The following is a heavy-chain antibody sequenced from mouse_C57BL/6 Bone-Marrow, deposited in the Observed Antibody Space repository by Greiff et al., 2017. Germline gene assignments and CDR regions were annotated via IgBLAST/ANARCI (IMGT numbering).Heavy chain of an antibody. CDR2: SRNKANDYTT. CDR1: GFTFSDFY. V-gene: IGHV7-1*01. Sequence: EVKLVESGGGLVQSGRSLRLSCATSGFTFSDFYMEWVRQAPGKGLEWIAASRNKANDYTTEYSASVKGRFIVSRDTSQSILYLQMNALRAEDTAIYYCARDARDSSGLFYAMDYGGQGTSVTVSS. D-gene: IGHD3-2*02. J-gene: IGHJ4*01. CDR3: ARDARDSSGLFYAMDY.